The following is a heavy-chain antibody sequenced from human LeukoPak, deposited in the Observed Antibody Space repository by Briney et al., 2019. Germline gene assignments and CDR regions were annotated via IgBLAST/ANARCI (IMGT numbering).Heavy chain of an antibody. CDR3: ATGSSGWSLDC. J-gene: IGHJ4*02. CDR2: IKQDGSEK. Sequence: PGGSLRLSCAASGFTFSSYWMSWVRQAPGKGLEWVANIKQDGSEKYYVDSVKGRFTISRDNAKNSLYLQMNSLRAEDTAVYFCATGSSGWSLDCWGQGILVTVSS. CDR1: GFTFSSYW. D-gene: IGHD6-19*01. V-gene: IGHV3-7*04.